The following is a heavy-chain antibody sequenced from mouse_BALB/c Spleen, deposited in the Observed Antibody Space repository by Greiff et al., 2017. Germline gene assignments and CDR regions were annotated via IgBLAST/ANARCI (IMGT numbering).Heavy chain of an antibody. CDR1: GYTFSSYW. V-gene: IGHV1-9*01. J-gene: IGHJ4*01. CDR2: ILPGSGST. Sequence: QVQLKESGAELMKPGASVKISCKATGYTFSSYWIEWVKQRPGHGLEWIGEILPGSGSTNYNEKFKGKATFTADTSSNTAYMQLGSLTSEDSAVYYCARYYGSSYDYYAMDYWGQGTSVTVSS. CDR3: ARYYGSSYDYYAMDY. D-gene: IGHD1-1*01.